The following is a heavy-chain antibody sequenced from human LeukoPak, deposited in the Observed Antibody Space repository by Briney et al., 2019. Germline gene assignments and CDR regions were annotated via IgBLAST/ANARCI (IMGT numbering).Heavy chain of an antibody. CDR3: ARDYGRSRDYGMDV. J-gene: IGHJ6*02. Sequence: GGSLRLSCAASGFAFSTFAMTWVRQAPGKGLEWISYINSVNSIIYYADSVKGRFTISRDNAKNTLYLQMNSLRAEDTAVYYCARDYGRSRDYGMDVWGQGTTVAVSS. D-gene: IGHD3-10*01. CDR2: INSVNSII. V-gene: IGHV3-48*04. CDR1: GFAFSTFA.